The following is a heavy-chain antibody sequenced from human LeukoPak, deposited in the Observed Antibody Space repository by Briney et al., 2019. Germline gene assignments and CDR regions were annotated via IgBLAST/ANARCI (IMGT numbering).Heavy chain of an antibody. CDR3: ARVGTPMVTIVAPYYMDV. J-gene: IGHJ6*03. CDR1: GYTFTTYN. D-gene: IGHD5-18*01. V-gene: IGHV1-18*01. CDR2: ISGYNGNT. Sequence: GASVKVSCKASGYTFTTYNINWVRQAPGQGLEWMGWISGYNGNTNYAQKLQGRVTMTTDTSTSTAYMELRSLKSDDTAVYYCARVGTPMVTIVAPYYMDVWGKGTTVTVSS.